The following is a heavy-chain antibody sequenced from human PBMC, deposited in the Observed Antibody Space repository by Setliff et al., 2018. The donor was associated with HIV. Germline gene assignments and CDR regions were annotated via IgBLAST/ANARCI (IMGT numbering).Heavy chain of an antibody. J-gene: IGHJ4*02. D-gene: IGHD3-9*01. CDR2: IIPHFDAP. CDR1: GGTFTSSA. V-gene: IGHV1-69*13. CDR3: ASPRLDWSFGHFDY. Sequence: EASVKVSCKASGGTFTSSAISWVRQARGQGLEWMGAIIPHFDAPQYAQKFQGRVTITADQSTSTAYMGLSGLTSEDTAVYYCASPRLDWSFGHFDYWGQGTPVTVSS.